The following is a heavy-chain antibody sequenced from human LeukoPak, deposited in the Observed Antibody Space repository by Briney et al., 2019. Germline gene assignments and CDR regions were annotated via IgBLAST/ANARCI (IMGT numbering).Heavy chain of an antibody. V-gene: IGHV3-7*01. D-gene: IGHD3-22*01. CDR2: IAQDGSEE. J-gene: IGHJ4*02. Sequence: GGSLRLSCAASGFSFSRYWMTWVRQAPGKGLEWVANIAQDGSEEYYVDSVKGRFTISRDNAKNSPYLQMNSLRAEDTAVYYCARADNSGAIFDYWGQGTLVGVSS. CDR1: GFSFSRYW. CDR3: ARADNSGAIFDY.